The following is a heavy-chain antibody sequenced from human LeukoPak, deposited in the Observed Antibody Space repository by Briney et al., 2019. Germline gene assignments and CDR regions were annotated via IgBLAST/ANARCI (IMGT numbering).Heavy chain of an antibody. D-gene: IGHD5-12*01. CDR1: GGSISSYY. J-gene: IGHJ6*02. CDR2: VYYPGAT. Sequence: PSETLSLTCTVSGGSISSYYWSWIRQPPGKGLEWIGYVYYPGATNYTPSLKSRVTISMDTSRNQFSLKLNSVTAADTAVYYCTRHVDPYGMDVWGQGTTVIVSS. CDR3: TRHVDPYGMDV. V-gene: IGHV4-59*08.